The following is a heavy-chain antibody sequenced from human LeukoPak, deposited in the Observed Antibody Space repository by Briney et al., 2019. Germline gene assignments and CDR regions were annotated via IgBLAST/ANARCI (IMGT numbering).Heavy chain of an antibody. CDR1: GYTFTSYG. CDR2: ISAYNGNT. Sequence: ASVKVSCKASGYTFTSYGISWVRPAPGQGLEWMGWISAYNGNTNYAQKLQGRVTMTTDTSTSTAYMELRSLRSDDTAVYYCARGGVTIFGVVREFDYWGQGTLVTVSS. V-gene: IGHV1-18*01. CDR3: ARGGVTIFGVVREFDY. D-gene: IGHD3-3*01. J-gene: IGHJ4*02.